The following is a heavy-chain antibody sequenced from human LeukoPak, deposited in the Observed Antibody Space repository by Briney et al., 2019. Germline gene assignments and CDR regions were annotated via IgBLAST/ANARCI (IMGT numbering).Heavy chain of an antibody. J-gene: IGHJ5*02. CDR2: MNPNSGNT. Sequence: ASVKVSCKASGYTFTSYDINWVRQATGQRLEWMGWMNPNSGNTGYAQKFQGRVTMTRNTSISTAYMELSSLRSEDTAVYYCARGLGNDFWSGYYNWFDPWGQGTLVTVSS. CDR1: GYTFTSYD. CDR3: ARGLGNDFWSGYYNWFDP. D-gene: IGHD3-3*01. V-gene: IGHV1-8*01.